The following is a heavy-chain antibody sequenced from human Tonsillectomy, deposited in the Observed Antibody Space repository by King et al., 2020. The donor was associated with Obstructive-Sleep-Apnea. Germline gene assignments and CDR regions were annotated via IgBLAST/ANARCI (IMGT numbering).Heavy chain of an antibody. J-gene: IGHJ4*02. Sequence: QLVQSGAEMKKPGSSVKVSCKASGGTFSNYAIIWVRQAPGQGLEWMGGIIPILGVANHAQKLQGRVIMAADKATNTSYIELSSLTSEDTAVYYCARYVVGTVGATVGATDPPEYYFHYWGQGTLVTVSS. CDR3: ARYVVGTVGATVGATDPPEYYFHY. CDR2: IIPILGVA. V-gene: IGHV1-69*09. D-gene: IGHD1-26*01. CDR1: GGTFSNYA.